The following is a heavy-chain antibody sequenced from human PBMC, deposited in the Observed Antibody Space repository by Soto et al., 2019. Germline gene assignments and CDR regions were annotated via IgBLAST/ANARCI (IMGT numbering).Heavy chain of an antibody. J-gene: IGHJ3*02. Sequence: GGSLRLSCAAPGFTFSSYGLQWVRQAPGKGLEWVAVIWYDGSNKYYADSVMGRFTISRDNSKNTLCLQMNSLRAEDTAVYYCARDWRMGDYAFYIWGRGTMVTVSS. D-gene: IGHD2-21*02. CDR1: GFTFSSYG. CDR3: ARDWRMGDYAFYI. CDR2: IWYDGSNK. V-gene: IGHV3-33*01.